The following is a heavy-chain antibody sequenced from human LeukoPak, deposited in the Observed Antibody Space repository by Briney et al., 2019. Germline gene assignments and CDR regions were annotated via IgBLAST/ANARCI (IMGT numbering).Heavy chain of an antibody. D-gene: IGHD2-2*01. J-gene: IGHJ4*02. CDR3: ARDMTGYCTSSSCFGGLCDY. CDR1: GFTFSSYW. V-gene: IGHV3-7*01. Sequence: GGSLRLSCAASGFTFSSYWTSWVRQAPGKGLEWVANIKQDGSEKSYVDSVKGRFAISRDNAKNSLFLQMNSLRAEDTAVYFCARDMTGYCTSSSCFGGLCDYWGQGTLVTVSS. CDR2: IKQDGSEK.